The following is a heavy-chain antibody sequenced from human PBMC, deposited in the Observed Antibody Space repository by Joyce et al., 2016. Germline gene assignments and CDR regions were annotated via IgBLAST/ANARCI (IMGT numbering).Heavy chain of an antibody. V-gene: IGHV4-61*01. CDR2: IHYSGST. J-gene: IGHJ4*02. CDR3: ARVGGGAAAGRPFDY. D-gene: IGHD6-13*01. Sequence: QVQLLESGPGLVNPSETLSLTCTVSGGSVSSGNYYWSWIRQPPGKRLEWIAYIHYSGSTTYNPSLKSRVTLSLDTSRNLVFLKLRSVTAADTAVYYCARVGGGAAAGRPFDYWGLGSLVTVSS. CDR1: GGSVSSGNYY.